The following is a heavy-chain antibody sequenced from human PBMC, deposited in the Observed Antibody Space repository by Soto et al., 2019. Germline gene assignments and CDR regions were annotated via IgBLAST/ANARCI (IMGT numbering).Heavy chain of an antibody. CDR2: TYCRSKWYD. D-gene: IGHD5-12*01. Sequence: PSQTLSLTCAISGDSVSSNTASWNWIRQSPSRGLEWLGRTYCRSKWYDDYAVSVKSTIIINPDTSNNQFSLQLNSVTPEDTAVYFCAKGDNLGPKTGYAFDPWGQGIMVTVSS. CDR3: AKGDNLGPKTGYAFDP. V-gene: IGHV6-1*01. J-gene: IGHJ5*02. CDR1: GDSVSSNTAS.